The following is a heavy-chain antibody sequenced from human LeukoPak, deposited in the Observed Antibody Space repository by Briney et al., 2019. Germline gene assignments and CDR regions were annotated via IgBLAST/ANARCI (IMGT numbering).Heavy chain of an antibody. J-gene: IGHJ4*02. CDR1: GFTFSSYW. Sequence: GGSLRLSCAASGFTFSSYWMHWVRQAPGKGLVWVSRINSGGSSTSYADSVKGRFTISRDNAKNTLYVQMNSLRAEDTAVYYCAISREGYNFVGDYWGQGTLVTVSS. D-gene: IGHD5-24*01. CDR3: AISREGYNFVGDY. CDR2: INSGGSST. V-gene: IGHV3-74*01.